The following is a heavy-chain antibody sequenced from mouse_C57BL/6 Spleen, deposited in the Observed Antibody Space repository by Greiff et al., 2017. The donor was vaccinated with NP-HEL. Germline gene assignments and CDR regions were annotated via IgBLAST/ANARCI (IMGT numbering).Heavy chain of an antibody. J-gene: IGHJ2*01. Sequence: EVMLVESGGGLVQPGGSLSLSCAASGFTFTDYYMSWVRQPPGKALEWLGFIRNKANGYTTEYSASVKGRFTISRDNSQSILYLQMNALRAEDSATYYCASDYYGNPFDYWGQGTTLTVSS. V-gene: IGHV7-3*01. CDR1: GFTFTDYY. CDR2: IRNKANGYTT. CDR3: ASDYYGNPFDY. D-gene: IGHD1-1*01.